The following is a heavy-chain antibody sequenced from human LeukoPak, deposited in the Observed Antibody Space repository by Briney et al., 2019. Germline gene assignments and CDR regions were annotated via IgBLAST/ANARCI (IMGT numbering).Heavy chain of an antibody. J-gene: IGHJ1*01. CDR3: ARDTYYYDSSGYTFQH. V-gene: IGHV3-30*04. D-gene: IGHD3-22*01. CDR1: GFTFSSYA. CDR2: ISYDGSNK. Sequence: GGSLRLTCAASGFTFSSYAMHWVRQAPGKGLEWVAVISYDGSNKYYADSVKGRFTISRDNSKNTLYLQMNRLRVEDTAEYYCARDTYYYDSSGYTFQHWGQGTLVTVSS.